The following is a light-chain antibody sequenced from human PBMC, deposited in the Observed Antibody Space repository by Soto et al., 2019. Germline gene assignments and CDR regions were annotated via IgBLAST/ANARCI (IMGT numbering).Light chain of an antibody. CDR2: WAS. V-gene: IGKV4-1*01. CDR3: LQYGDSAYT. CDR1: QSVFHSANNMNY. Sequence: DTVMTQSPDSLAVSLGERATINCKSSQSVFHSANNMNYLAWYQQKPGQSPKLLISWASIRDSGVPDRFSGSGSGTDFTLAISRLEPEDFAVYYCLQYGDSAYTFGLGTKLEMK. J-gene: IGKJ2*01.